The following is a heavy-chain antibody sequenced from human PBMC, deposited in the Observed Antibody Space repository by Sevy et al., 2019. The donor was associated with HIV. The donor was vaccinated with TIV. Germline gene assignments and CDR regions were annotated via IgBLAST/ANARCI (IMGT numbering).Heavy chain of an antibody. CDR2: IGTLGDT. V-gene: IGHV3-13*01. CDR3: VRGLQTHCDRTACPLDH. CDR1: GFSFSGSD. J-gene: IGHJ5*02. Sequence: GGSLRLSCAGYGFSFSGSDMHWVRQPTGKGLEWISSIGTLGDTFYADSVKGRFTISRDNDKSSLYLEMSSLRAGDTDLYYCVRGLQTHCDRTACPLDHWGQGTLVTVSS. D-gene: IGHD2-21*01.